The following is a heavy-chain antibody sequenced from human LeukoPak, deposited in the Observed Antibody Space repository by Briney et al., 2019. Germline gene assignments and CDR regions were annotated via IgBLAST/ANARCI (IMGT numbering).Heavy chain of an antibody. V-gene: IGHV4-34*01. CDR3: ASAASYGDYGAFEM. CDR1: GGSFSGYY. D-gene: IGHD4-17*01. J-gene: IGHJ3*02. CDR2: INHSGST. Sequence: SETLSLTCAVYGGSFSGYYWSWIRQPPGKGLEWSGEINHSGSTNYNPSLKSRVTISVDTSKNQFSLKLSSVTAADTAVCYCASAASYGDYGAFEMWGQGIMVTVSS.